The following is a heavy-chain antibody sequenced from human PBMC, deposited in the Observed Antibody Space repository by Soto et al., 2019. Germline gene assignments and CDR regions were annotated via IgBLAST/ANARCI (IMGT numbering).Heavy chain of an antibody. D-gene: IGHD3-10*02. Sequence: PGGSLRLSCEASGFTISECSMNWVRQAPGKGLEWLAYITIRTGNVLYADSVRGRFTISADNAENSVILQMNSLRGEDSAVYFCVRDRDLYRDMFHADLWGQGTLVTVSS. CDR2: ITIRTGNV. CDR1: GFTISECS. CDR3: VRDRDLYRDMFHADL. J-gene: IGHJ4*01. V-gene: IGHV3-48*01.